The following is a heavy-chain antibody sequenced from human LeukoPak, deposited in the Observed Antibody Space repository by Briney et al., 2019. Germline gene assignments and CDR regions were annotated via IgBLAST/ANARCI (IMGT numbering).Heavy chain of an antibody. D-gene: IGHD2-2*01. CDR2: IKGDETEK. J-gene: IGHJ4*02. V-gene: IGHV3-7*01. Sequence: GGSLRLSCAASGFTFSDFGMNWVRQAPGKGLEWVAFIKGDETEKHYVDSSKGRFTISRDNAENSLSLQMNSLTVEDTAVYYCARWDCTSDSCTSGIDYWGQGIPVSVSS. CDR3: ARWDCTSDSCTSGIDY. CDR1: GFTFSDFG.